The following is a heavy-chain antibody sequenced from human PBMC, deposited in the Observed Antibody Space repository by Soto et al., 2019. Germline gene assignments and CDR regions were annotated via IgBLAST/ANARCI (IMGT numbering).Heavy chain of an antibody. CDR1: GGPLSNYY. V-gene: IGHV4-59*08. CDR3: ARRYGGNLDY. D-gene: IGHD1-26*01. J-gene: IGHJ4*02. CDR2: FYYSGST. Sequence: SETLSLTCTVSGGPLSNYYWNWIRQPPGKRLEWIGYFYYSGSTNYNPSLKSRVSISLDTSKNQFSLKLTSVTAADTAVYFCARRYGGNLDYWGQGTLVTVSS.